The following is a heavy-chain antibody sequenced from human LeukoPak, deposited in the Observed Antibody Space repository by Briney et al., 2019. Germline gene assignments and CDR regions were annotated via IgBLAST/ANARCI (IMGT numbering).Heavy chain of an antibody. D-gene: IGHD4-17*01. J-gene: IGHJ4*02. V-gene: IGHV1-69*05. CDR3: ARVGRQYGDYEDLGDY. CDR2: IIPIFGTA. Sequence: SSVHVSCKASGGTFSRYAISWVRQAPGQGLEWMGGIIPIFGTANYAQKFQGRVTITTDESTSTAYMELSSLRSEDTAVYYCARVGRQYGDYEDLGDYWGQGTLVTVSS. CDR1: GGTFSRYA.